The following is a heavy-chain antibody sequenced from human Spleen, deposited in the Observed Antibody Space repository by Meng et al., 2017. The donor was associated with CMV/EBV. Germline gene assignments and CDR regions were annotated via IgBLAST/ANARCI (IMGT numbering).Heavy chain of an antibody. D-gene: IGHD6-19*01. Sequence: GESLKISCAASGFTFSSYGMHWVRQAPGKGLEWVAFIRYDGSNKYYADSVKGRFTISRDNSKNTLYLQMNSLRAEDTAVYYCAKRQWLVRGVDYYYGMDVWGQGTTVTVSS. CDR3: AKRQWLVRGVDYYYGMDV. J-gene: IGHJ6*02. V-gene: IGHV3-30*02. CDR2: IRYDGSNK. CDR1: GFTFSSYG.